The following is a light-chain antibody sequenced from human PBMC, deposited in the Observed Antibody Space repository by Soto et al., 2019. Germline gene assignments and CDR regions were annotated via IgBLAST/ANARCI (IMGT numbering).Light chain of an antibody. CDR1: QSVRSN. J-gene: IGKJ1*01. CDR3: LQYNNWLPT. Sequence: EIVMTQSPATLSVSPGERATLSCRASQSVRSNLAWYQQKPGQAPRLLIYGASTRATGVPARFSGSGSGTEFTLTISSLQSEDFAVYYCLQYNNWLPTFGQGTKVEIK. CDR2: GAS. V-gene: IGKV3-15*01.